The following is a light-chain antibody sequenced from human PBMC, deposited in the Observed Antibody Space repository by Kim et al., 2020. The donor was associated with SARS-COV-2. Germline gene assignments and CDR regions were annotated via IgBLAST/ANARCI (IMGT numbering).Light chain of an antibody. V-gene: IGKV3-20*01. CDR1: QSVSSSY. CDR3: QQYGSYRST. J-gene: IGKJ5*01. Sequence: EIVLTQSPGTLSLSPGDTATLSCRASQSVSSSYLAWYQLKPGQAPRLLIYGASSRATGIPDRCSGSGSGTDFTLTISRLEPEDFAVYYCQQYGSYRSTFGQGTRLEIK. CDR2: GAS.